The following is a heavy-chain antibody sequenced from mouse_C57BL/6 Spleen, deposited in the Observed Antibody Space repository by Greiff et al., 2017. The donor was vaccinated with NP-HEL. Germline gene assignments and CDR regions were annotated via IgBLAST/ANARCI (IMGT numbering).Heavy chain of an antibody. CDR1: GFTFSDYG. CDR3: AISYYYGSLYYAMDY. V-gene: IGHV5-17*01. D-gene: IGHD1-1*01. J-gene: IGHJ4*01. CDR2: ISSGSSTI. Sequence: EVQVVESGGGLVKPGGSLKLSCAASGFTFSDYGMHWVRQAPEKGLEWVAYISSGSSTIYYADTVKGRFTISRDNAKNTLFLQMTSLRSEDTAMYYCAISYYYGSLYYAMDYWGQGTSVTVSS.